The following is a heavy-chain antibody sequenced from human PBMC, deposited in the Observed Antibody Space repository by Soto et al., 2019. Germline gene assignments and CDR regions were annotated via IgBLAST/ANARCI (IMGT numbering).Heavy chain of an antibody. V-gene: IGHV3-72*01. D-gene: IGHD4-17*01. J-gene: IGHJ3*01. CDR3: ARGNDYDDGVYASDL. Sequence: EVQMVESGGGLVQPGRSLRLSCAGSGFIFFDHYMDWVRQAPGKGLECVSRIRDKANSYTTEYAASVKGRFPLSRDESKNSLYLQMNRLNSEDTAVYYCARGNDYDDGVYASDLWGQGTMVSVYS. CDR1: GFIFFDHY. CDR2: IRDKANSYTT.